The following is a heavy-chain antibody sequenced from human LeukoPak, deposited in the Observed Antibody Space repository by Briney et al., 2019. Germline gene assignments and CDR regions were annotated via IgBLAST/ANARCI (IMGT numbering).Heavy chain of an antibody. J-gene: IGHJ6*02. Sequence: GASLQISSKGSGSSFTSYWIGWVRPMPGKGLEWMGIIYPGDSDTRYSPSFQGQVTISADKSISTAYLQWSSLKASDTAMYYCARQSYYGSGSPWYYYGMDVWGQGTTVTVSS. CDR2: IYPGDSDT. CDR3: ARQSYYGSGSPWYYYGMDV. V-gene: IGHV5-51*01. D-gene: IGHD3-10*01. CDR1: GSSFTSYW.